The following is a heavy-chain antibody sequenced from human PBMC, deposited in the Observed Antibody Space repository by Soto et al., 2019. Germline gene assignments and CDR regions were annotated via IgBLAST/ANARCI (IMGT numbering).Heavy chain of an antibody. CDR3: ASGGSSGYPLYYYYGMDV. CDR1: GYTFTSYD. D-gene: IGHD3-22*01. Sequence: AASVKVSCKASGYTFTSYDINWVRQATGQGLEWMGWMNPNSGNTGYAQKFQGRVTMTRNTSISTAYMELSSLRSEDTAVYYCASGGSSGYPLYYYYGMDVWGQGPRSPSP. V-gene: IGHV1-8*01. J-gene: IGHJ6*02. CDR2: MNPNSGNT.